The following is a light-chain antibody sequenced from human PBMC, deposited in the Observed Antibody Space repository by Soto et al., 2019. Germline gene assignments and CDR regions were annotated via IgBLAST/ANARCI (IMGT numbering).Light chain of an antibody. CDR1: QSVSSSY. V-gene: IGKV3-20*01. J-gene: IGKJ2*01. CDR3: QQYGSSPPYT. CDR2: GAS. Sequence: EIVLTQSPGTLSLSPGERATLSCRASQSVSSSYLGCYQQKPGQAPRLLIYGASSRATGIPDRFSGSGSGTDFTLTISRLEPEDFAVYYCQQYGSSPPYTFGEGTKLEIK.